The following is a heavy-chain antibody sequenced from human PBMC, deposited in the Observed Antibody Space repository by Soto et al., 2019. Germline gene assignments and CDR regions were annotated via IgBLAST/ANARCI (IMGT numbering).Heavy chain of an antibody. V-gene: IGHV1-69*06. CDR3: ARGVYGSGNYYTGPAAFDI. CDR1: GGTLSDHG. J-gene: IGHJ3*02. Sequence: QVQLEQSGAEVKKPGSSVKISCKASGGTLSDHGVSWLRQAPGQGLEWVGGTIPDFNTAKYATKFQGRVTIAADKSTNIAYMELGSLRSDDTAFYYCARGVYGSGNYYTGPAAFDIWGQGTLVIVSS. CDR2: TIPDFNTA. D-gene: IGHD3-10*01.